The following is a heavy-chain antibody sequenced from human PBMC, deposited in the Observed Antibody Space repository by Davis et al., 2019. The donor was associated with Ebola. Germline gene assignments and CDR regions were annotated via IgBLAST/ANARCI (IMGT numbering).Heavy chain of an antibody. Sequence: GESLKISCAASGFTFSSYWMSWVRQAPGKGLEWVANIKQDGSEKYYVDSVKGRFTISRDNAKNSLYLQMNSLRAEDTAVYYCAREYYDFWRGFTSYHYYGMDVWGQGTTVTVSS. CDR2: IKQDGSEK. CDR1: GFTFSSYW. D-gene: IGHD3-3*01. J-gene: IGHJ6*02. CDR3: AREYYDFWRGFTSYHYYGMDV. V-gene: IGHV3-7*01.